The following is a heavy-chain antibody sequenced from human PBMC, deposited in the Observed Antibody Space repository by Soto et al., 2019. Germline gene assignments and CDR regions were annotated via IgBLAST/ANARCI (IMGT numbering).Heavy chain of an antibody. Sequence: QVHLQESGPGLVTPSGTLSLTCAVSGVSISSTNWWTWVRQAPGKGLEWIGEMWPSGGTTYNPSLQIRVTISVDNSKNHLSLTLTSVTAADTAIYYCARCLHCSNGGRFDPWGQGALVTVSS. CDR1: GVSISSTNW. CDR2: MWPSGGT. D-gene: IGHD2-8*01. J-gene: IGHJ5*02. V-gene: IGHV4-4*02. CDR3: ARCLHCSNGGRFDP.